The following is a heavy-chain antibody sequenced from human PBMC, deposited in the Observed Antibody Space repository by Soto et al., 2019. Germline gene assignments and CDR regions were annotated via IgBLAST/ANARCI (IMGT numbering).Heavy chain of an antibody. D-gene: IGHD6-19*01. J-gene: IGHJ6*02. CDR3: ARDLKVAGTNSFYYYGMDV. CDR2: ISRSSRNI. V-gene: IGHV3-21*01. Sequence: EVQLVESGGGLVKPGGSLTLSCAASGFTFSNYTMNWVRQAPGKGLEWVSSISRSSRNIYYADSVKGRFTISRDNAKKALYLHMNSLRAGDTAVYYCARDLKVAGTNSFYYYGMDVWGQGTTVTVSS. CDR1: GFTFSNYT.